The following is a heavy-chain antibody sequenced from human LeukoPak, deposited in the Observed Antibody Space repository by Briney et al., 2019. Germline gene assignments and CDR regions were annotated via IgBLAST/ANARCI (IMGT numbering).Heavy chain of an antibody. Sequence: SETLSLTCTVSGGSINSYYGSWIRQSPGKGLEWIGSIYYTGSTIYNPSLQSRVTISLDLSKRQLSLSLSSVTAADTAGYYCARWGGYSYGLTRGFDSRGQGTLGTVSA. D-gene: IGHD5-18*01. V-gene: IGHV4-59*01. CDR1: GGSINSYY. CDR3: ARWGGYSYGLTRGFDS. CDR2: IYYTGST. J-gene: IGHJ4*02.